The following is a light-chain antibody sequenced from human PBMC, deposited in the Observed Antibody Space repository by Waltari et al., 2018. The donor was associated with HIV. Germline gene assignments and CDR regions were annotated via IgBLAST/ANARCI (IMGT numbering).Light chain of an antibody. CDR3: TSYSTSTSSYV. J-gene: IGLJ1*01. CDR1: VRDSGPETF. Sequence: QSALSQPASVSGSPGQSITISCAGPVRDSGPETFVSWYQHHPARVPRLILYEVSKRPPGFSDIFSGSTFDRSASLTISGLQAEDEADYFCTSYSTSTSSYVFGGGTTVTVL. V-gene: IGLV2-23*02. CDR2: EVS.